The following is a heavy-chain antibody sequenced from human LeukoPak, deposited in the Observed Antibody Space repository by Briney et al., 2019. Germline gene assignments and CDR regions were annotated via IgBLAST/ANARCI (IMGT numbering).Heavy chain of an antibody. D-gene: IGHD3-9*01. Sequence: PSETLSLTCAVSGGSMSSGGYSWSWIRQPPGKGLEWIGYIYHGGSTYYNPSLKSRVTISVDRSKNQFSLKLNSVTAADTAVYYCAREGTWFDILTGYYASWFDPWGQGTLVTVSS. V-gene: IGHV4-30-2*01. CDR1: GGSMSSGGYS. J-gene: IGHJ5*02. CDR2: IYHGGST. CDR3: AREGTWFDILTGYYASWFDP.